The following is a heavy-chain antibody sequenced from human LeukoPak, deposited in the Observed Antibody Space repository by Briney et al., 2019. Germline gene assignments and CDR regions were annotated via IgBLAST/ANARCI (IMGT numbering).Heavy chain of an antibody. CDR2: INSDGSST. V-gene: IGHV3-74*01. CDR3: AREEITLTDAFDM. D-gene: IGHD3-16*01. Sequence: GGSLRLSCAASGFTFSDYWMHWVRQAPGKGLVWVSRINSDGSSTSYADSVKGRFTISRDNAKNTLYLQMNSLRAEDAAVYYCAREEITLTDAFDMWGHGTRVTVSS. CDR1: GFTFSDYW. J-gene: IGHJ3*02.